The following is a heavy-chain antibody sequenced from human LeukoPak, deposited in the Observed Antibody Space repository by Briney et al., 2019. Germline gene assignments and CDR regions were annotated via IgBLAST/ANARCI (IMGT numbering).Heavy chain of an antibody. Sequence: GGSLRLSCAASGFTFSSYAMSWVRQAPGKGLEWVSAISGSGGSTYYADSVKGRFTISRDNSKNTLYLQMNSLRAEDTAVYYCAKAMVRGVIMTHRVLDYWGQGTLVTVSS. J-gene: IGHJ4*02. CDR2: ISGSGGST. CDR3: AKAMVRGVIMTHRVLDY. CDR1: GFTFSSYA. V-gene: IGHV3-23*01. D-gene: IGHD3-10*01.